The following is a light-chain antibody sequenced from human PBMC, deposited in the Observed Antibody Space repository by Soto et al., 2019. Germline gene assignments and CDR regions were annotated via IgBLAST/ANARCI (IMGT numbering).Light chain of an antibody. CDR1: QSVSSSY. CDR3: QQYGSSPRT. V-gene: IGKV3-20*01. Sequence: ENVLTQSPGTLSLSPGERATLSCRASQSVSSSYLAWYQQKPGQAPRLLIYGASSRATGIPDRFSGSGSGTDFTLTITTLEPEDFAVYYCQQYGSSPRTFGLGTKVDIK. CDR2: GAS. J-gene: IGKJ1*01.